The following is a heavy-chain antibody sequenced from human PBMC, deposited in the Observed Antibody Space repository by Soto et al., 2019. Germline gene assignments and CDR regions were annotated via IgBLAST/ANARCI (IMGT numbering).Heavy chain of an antibody. V-gene: IGHV4-39*01. CDR2: VYYNENT. CDR1: GASINNFAYY. D-gene: IGHD3-10*01. Sequence: SETLSLTCSVSGASINNFAYYWGWIRQPPGKGLEWIGTVYYNENTYYNPSLKSRVAISVDTAKNQFSLNLRSVTAADTAIYFCARRERYYGSPGWFDPWGQGTLVTVST. CDR3: ARRERYYGSPGWFDP. J-gene: IGHJ5*01.